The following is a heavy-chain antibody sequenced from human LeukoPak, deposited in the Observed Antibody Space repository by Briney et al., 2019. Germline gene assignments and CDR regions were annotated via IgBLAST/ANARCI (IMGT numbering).Heavy chain of an antibody. CDR3: ARDYFYCGGDCFVDY. D-gene: IGHD2-21*02. J-gene: IGHJ4*02. CDR1: GFTFSSYG. Sequence: GGSLRLSCAASGFTFSSYGMNWVRQAPGKGLEWVSSISSGGRSIDLADSVKGRFTISRDNAKNSLYLQMNSLRAEDTAVYFCARDYFYCGGDCFVDYWGQGTLVTVSS. CDR2: ISSGGRSI. V-gene: IGHV3-21*01.